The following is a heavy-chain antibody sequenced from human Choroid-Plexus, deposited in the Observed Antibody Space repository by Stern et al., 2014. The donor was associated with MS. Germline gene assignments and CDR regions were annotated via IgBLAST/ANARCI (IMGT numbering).Heavy chain of an antibody. J-gene: IGHJ5*02. CDR3: AKDHQYWTYFFDH. Sequence: VHLVESGGGVVQPGRPLRLSCVVSGFTFGSCAMHWVRPAPGKGLEWVAGVAYAGSNKYYADSVKGRFTISRDNSQNTLYMQMSSLRPEDTAVYYCAKDHQYWTYFFDHWGQGSLVTVSS. D-gene: IGHD2-8*02. CDR1: GFTFGSCA. V-gene: IGHV3-30*18. CDR2: VAYAGSNK.